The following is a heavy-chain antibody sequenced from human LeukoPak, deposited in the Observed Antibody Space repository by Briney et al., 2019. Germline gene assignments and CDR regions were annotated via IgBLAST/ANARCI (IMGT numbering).Heavy chain of an antibody. D-gene: IGHD6-13*01. V-gene: IGHV1-8*01. Sequence: GASVKVPCKASGYTFTSYDINWVRQATGQGLEWMGWMSPNSGNTGYAQKFQGRVTMTRNTSISTAYMELSSLRSEDTAVYYCARHIAASGNNWFDPWGQGTLVTVSS. J-gene: IGHJ5*02. CDR1: GYTFTSYD. CDR2: MSPNSGNT. CDR3: ARHIAASGNNWFDP.